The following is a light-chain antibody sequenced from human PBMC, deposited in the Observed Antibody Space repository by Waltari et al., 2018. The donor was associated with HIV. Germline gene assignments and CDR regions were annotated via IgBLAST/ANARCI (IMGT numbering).Light chain of an antibody. J-gene: IGLJ2*01. CDR3: ATWDSSLSAVV. CDR1: SSNIGSIS. Sequence: QSVLTQPPSVSAPPGQKVTIACSGSSSNIGSISVSWYQQLPGTAPKFLIYDNNKRPSGIPDRCSGSKSGTSATLGITGLQTGDEADYYCATWDSSLSAVVFGGGTKLTVL. CDR2: DNN. V-gene: IGLV1-51*01.